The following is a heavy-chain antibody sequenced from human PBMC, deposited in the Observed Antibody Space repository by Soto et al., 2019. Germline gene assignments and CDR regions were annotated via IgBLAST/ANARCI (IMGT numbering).Heavy chain of an antibody. Sequence: GGSLRLSCAASGFTFSSYSMNWVGQAPGKGLEWVSYISSSSSTIYYADSVKGRFTISRDNAKNSLYLQMNSLRAEDTAVYYCARVGGPGWFDPWGQGTLVTVSS. V-gene: IGHV3-48*01. CDR1: GFTFSSYS. CDR3: ARVGGPGWFDP. CDR2: ISSSSSTI. J-gene: IGHJ5*02.